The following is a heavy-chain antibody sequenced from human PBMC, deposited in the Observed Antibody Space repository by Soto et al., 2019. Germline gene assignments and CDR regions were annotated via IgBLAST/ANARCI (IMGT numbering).Heavy chain of an antibody. J-gene: IGHJ4*02. CDR1: GGSISSGGYY. Sequence: QVQLQESGPGLVKPSQTLSLTCTVSGGSISSGGYYWSWIRQHPGKGLEWIGYIYYSGSTYYNPSLKSRVXIXXDTSKNQFSLKLSSVTAADTAVYYCARGDSGYYDSSGYYSYWGQGTLVTVSS. D-gene: IGHD3-22*01. CDR3: ARGDSGYYDSSGYYSY. CDR2: IYYSGST. V-gene: IGHV4-31*03.